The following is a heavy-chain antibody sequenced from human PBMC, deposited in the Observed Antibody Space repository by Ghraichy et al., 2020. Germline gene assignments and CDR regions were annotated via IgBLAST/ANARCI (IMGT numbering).Heavy chain of an antibody. CDR2: ISGSGANT. J-gene: IGHJ4*02. Sequence: GGSLRLSCAASGFTFSSYAMNWVRQAPGKGLEWVSAISGSGANTYYAVSVNGRFTISRDNSKNTLYLQMNSLRAEDTAVYYCAKDRALGGGSCFDYWGQGALVTVSS. V-gene: IGHV3-23*01. CDR1: GFTFSSYA. CDR3: AKDRALGGGSCFDY. D-gene: IGHD2-15*01.